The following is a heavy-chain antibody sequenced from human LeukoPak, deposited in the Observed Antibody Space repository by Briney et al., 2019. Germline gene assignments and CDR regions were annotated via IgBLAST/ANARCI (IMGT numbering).Heavy chain of an antibody. CDR2: IIPIFGTA. V-gene: IGHV1-69*13. D-gene: IGHD5-18*01. CDR3: ARARHSYGNYYYYYMDV. J-gene: IGHJ6*03. CDR1: GGTFTSYA. Sequence: SVKVSCKASGGTFTSYAISWVRQAPGQGLEWMGGIIPIFGTANYAQKFQGRVTITADESTSTAYMELSSLRSEDTAVYYCARARHSYGNYYYYYMDVWGKGTTVTISS.